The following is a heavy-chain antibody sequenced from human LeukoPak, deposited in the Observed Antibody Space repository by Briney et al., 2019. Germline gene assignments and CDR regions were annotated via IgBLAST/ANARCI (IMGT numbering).Heavy chain of an antibody. D-gene: IGHD3-9*01. V-gene: IGHV3-48*03. CDR2: ISSSGSTI. CDR3: ARDSPNYDILTGYPYWYFDL. Sequence: PGGSLRLSRAASGFTFSSYEMNWVRQAPGKGLEWVSYISSSGSTIYYADSVKGRFTISRDNAKNSLYLQMNSLRAEDTAVYYCARDSPNYDILTGYPYWYFDLWGRGTLVTVSS. CDR1: GFTFSSYE. J-gene: IGHJ2*01.